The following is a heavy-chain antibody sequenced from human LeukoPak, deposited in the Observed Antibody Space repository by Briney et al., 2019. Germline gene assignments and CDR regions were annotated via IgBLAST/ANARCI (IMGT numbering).Heavy chain of an antibody. CDR3: ARGSVDAAAGTSLDY. CDR1: GASVSSNSYH. Sequence: SETLSLTCTVSGASVSSNSYHWSWIRQAPGKGLEWIGHSGNSDYKPSLKSRVTISTDTSNNHFSLNLVSVTAADTAVYYCARGSVDAAAGTSLDYWGQGTLVTVSS. D-gene: IGHD6-13*01. V-gene: IGHV4-61*03. CDR2: HSGNS. J-gene: IGHJ4*02.